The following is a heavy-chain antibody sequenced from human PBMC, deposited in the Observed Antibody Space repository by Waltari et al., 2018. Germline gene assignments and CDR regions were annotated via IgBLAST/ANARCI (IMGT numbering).Heavy chain of an antibody. D-gene: IGHD3-16*01. Sequence: QLQLQESGPGLVQPSETLALTCSVSGGSLSGSVSYWGGLRQPPGKGLEYVGSIYYAGTAFYNPSLKSRVTISVDTSKNQFSLKVNSVTAADTAVYYCATHPPSQLGVVLNWFDPWGQGILVTVSS. CDR3: ATHPPSQLGVVLNWFDP. CDR1: GGSLSGSVSY. J-gene: IGHJ5*02. CDR2: IYYAGTA. V-gene: IGHV4-39*01.